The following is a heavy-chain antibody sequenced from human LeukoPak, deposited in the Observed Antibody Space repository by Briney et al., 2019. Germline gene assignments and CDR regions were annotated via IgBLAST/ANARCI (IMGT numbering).Heavy chain of an antibody. CDR3: ARDQSRYYYDSSGYCDY. J-gene: IGHJ4*02. V-gene: IGHV1-18*01. CDR2: ISAYNGNT. Sequence: ASVKVSCKASGYTFAGYGISWVRQAPGQGLEWMGWISAYNGNTNYAQKLQGRVTMTTDTSTSTAYMELRSLRSDDTAVYYCARDQSRYYYDSSGYCDYWGQGTLVTVSS. D-gene: IGHD3-22*01. CDR1: GYTFAGYG.